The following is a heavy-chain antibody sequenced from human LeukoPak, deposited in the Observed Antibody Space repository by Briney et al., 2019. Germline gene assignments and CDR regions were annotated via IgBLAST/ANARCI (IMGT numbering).Heavy chain of an antibody. D-gene: IGHD3-9*01. CDR2: IYTSGST. V-gene: IGHV4-4*09. CDR3: ARRYYDILTGFGGYDY. J-gene: IGHJ4*02. Sequence: PETLSLTCTVSGGSISSYYWSWIRQPPGKGLEWIGYIYTSGSTNYNPSLKSRVTISVDTSKNQFSLKLSSVTAADTAVYYCARRYYDILTGFGGYDYWGQGTLVTVSS. CDR1: GGSISSYY.